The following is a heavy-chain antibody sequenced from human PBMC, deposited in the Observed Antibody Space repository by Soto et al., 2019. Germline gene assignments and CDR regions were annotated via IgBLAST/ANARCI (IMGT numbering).Heavy chain of an antibody. CDR2: IKQDGSEK. J-gene: IGHJ4*02. CDR1: VFALSSYW. Sequence: EEQLVESGGGLVQPGGSLRLSCAASVFALSSYWMSWVRQAPGKGLEWVANIKQDGSEKYYVDSVKGRFTISRDNAKNSLFLQMNSLRAEDTAVYYCASRWLLEYWGQGTLVTVSS. V-gene: IGHV3-7*01. CDR3: ASRWLLEY. D-gene: IGHD3-22*01.